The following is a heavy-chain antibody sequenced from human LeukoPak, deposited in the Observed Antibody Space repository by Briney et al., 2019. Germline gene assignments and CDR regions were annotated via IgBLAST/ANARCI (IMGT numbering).Heavy chain of an antibody. V-gene: IGHV4-39*01. CDR1: GDSLSSSSYY. CDR2: FYFSGSA. CDR3: ARQHEILTGYAFDI. J-gene: IGHJ3*02. D-gene: IGHD3-9*01. Sequence: SETLSLTCTVSGDSLSSSSYYWGWIRQPPGKGLEWVGSFYFSGSAYYNPSLETRITVSVDTSKNQFSLKLTSVTAADTAVYYCARQHEILTGYAFDIWGHGTMVTVSS.